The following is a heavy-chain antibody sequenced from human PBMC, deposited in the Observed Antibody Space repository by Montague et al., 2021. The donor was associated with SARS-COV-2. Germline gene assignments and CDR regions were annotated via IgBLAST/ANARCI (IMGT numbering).Heavy chain of an antibody. D-gene: IGHD1-26*01. Sequence: SKTLSLTCTVSGYSISSGYYWGWIRQPPGKGLEWIGSIYHSGSTYYNPSLKSRVTISVDTSKNQFSLKLSSVTAADTAVYYSWGGVGAPYYYYGMDVWGQGTTVTVSS. CDR2: IYHSGST. CDR3: WGGVGAPYYYYGMDV. CDR1: GYSISSGYY. V-gene: IGHV4-38-2*02. J-gene: IGHJ6*02.